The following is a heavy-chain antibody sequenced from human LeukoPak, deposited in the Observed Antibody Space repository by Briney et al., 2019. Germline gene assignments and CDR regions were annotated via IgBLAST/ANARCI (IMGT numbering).Heavy chain of an antibody. CDR3: VRDPTSSGYYFRSFQY. D-gene: IGHD3-22*01. CDR2: IIPHFGTT. V-gene: IGHV1-69*13. CDR1: GGTFSSHA. Sequence: GASVKVSCKTSGGTFSSHAINWVRQAPGQGLEWMGGIIPHFGTTGYADKLQGRVTITADESTSTAYMELNSLRAEDTAVYYCVRDPTSSGYYFRSFQYWGQGTLVAVPS. J-gene: IGHJ1*01.